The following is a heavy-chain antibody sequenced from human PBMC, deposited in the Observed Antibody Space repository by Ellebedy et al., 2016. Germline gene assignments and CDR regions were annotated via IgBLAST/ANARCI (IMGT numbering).Heavy chain of an antibody. CDR2: IIPTLGIA. J-gene: IGHJ4*02. V-gene: IGHV1-69*10. CDR1: GGTLRSYA. D-gene: IGHD4-23*01. Sequence: ASVKVSCKASGGTLRSYAISWVRQASGQGLEWMGGIIPTLGIADYAQKFQARVTITADESTSTAYMELSSLRSEDTAMYYCARDGDLDPNGGNSAYWGQGTLVTVSS. CDR3: ARDGDLDPNGGNSAY.